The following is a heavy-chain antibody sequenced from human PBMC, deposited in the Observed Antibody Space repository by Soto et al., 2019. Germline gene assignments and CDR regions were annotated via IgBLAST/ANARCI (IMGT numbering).Heavy chain of an antibody. D-gene: IGHD6-19*01. CDR1: GFTFSDYY. J-gene: IGHJ4*02. V-gene: IGHV3-11*01. CDR3: ARDWNSWRQWLVLPLVPTFCY. Sequence: QVQLVESGGGLVKPGGSLRLSCAASGFTFSDYYMSWIRQAPGKGLEWVSYISSGSIIYYADSVKGRFTISRDNAKNSLYLQMNSLRAEDTAVYYCARDWNSWRQWLVLPLVPTFCYWGEGTLVTVTS. CDR2: ISSGSII.